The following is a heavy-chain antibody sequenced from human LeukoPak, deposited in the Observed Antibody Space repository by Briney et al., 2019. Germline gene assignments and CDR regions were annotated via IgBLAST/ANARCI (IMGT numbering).Heavy chain of an antibody. CDR1: GYSFTTHW. Sequence: GESLKISCKGSGYSFTTHWIAWVRQMPGKGLEWMGIIYPGDSDTRYSPSFQGQVTISADKSISTAYLQWSSLKASDTAMYYCARRRYCSSTSCYPPDYWGQGTLVTVSS. V-gene: IGHV5-51*01. CDR2: IYPGDSDT. D-gene: IGHD2-2*01. J-gene: IGHJ4*02. CDR3: ARRRYCSSTSCYPPDY.